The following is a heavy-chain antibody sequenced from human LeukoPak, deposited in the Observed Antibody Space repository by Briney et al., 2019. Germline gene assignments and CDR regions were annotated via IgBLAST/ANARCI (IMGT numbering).Heavy chain of an antibody. CDR3: ARDCWDYGSGSYCGIDY. J-gene: IGHJ4*02. V-gene: IGHV3-21*03. CDR1: GFTFSTNN. Sequence: GGSLRLSCAASGFTFSTNNMNWLRQAPGKGLEWVSSISGSSSYIYYADSVKGRFTISRDNAKNSLYLQMNSLRAEDTAVYYCARDCWDYGSGSYCGIDYWGQGTLVTVSS. D-gene: IGHD3-10*01. CDR2: ISGSSSYI.